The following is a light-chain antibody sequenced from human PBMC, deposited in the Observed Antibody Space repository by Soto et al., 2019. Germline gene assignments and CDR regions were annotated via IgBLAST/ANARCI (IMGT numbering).Light chain of an antibody. V-gene: IGKV3-20*01. J-gene: IGKJ4*01. CDR3: QHYDTSLST. Sequence: DIVLTQSPGTLSLSPGERATLSCRASQSIDTISLAWYQQKPGQAPRLLIYGASTRSTGIPDRFGGSGSGTDFTLTISRLEPEDFALYYCQHYDTSLSTFGGGTTVDI. CDR1: QSIDTIS. CDR2: GAS.